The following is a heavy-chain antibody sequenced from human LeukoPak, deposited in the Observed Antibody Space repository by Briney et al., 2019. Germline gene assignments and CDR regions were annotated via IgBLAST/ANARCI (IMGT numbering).Heavy chain of an antibody. V-gene: IGHV4-34*01. D-gene: IGHD3-10*01. CDR3: ARSSWFGVFDP. J-gene: IGHJ5*02. CDR2: INHSGST. Sequence: SETLSLTCAVYGGSFSGYYWSWIRQPPGKGLEWIGEINHSGSTNYNPSLKSRATISVDTSKNQFSLKLSSVTAADTAVYYCARSSWFGVFDPWGQGTLVTVSS. CDR1: GGSFSGYY.